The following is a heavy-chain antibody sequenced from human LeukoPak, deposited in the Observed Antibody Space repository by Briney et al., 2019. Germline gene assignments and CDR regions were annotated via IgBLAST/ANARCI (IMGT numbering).Heavy chain of an antibody. CDR2: ISGSGDNT. CDR1: GFTVNSYA. J-gene: IGHJ4*02. Sequence: GGSLRLSCTASGFTVNSYAMSWVRQGPGKGLEWVSAISGSGDNTYYADSVRDRFTISRDKSKNTLYLQMDSLRAEDSAVYYCAKEYSYGIGAPDYWGQGTLVTVSS. CDR3: AKEYSYGIGAPDY. V-gene: IGHV3-23*01. D-gene: IGHD5-18*01.